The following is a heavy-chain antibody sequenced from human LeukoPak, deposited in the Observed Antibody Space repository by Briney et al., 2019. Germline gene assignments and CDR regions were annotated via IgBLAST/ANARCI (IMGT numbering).Heavy chain of an antibody. CDR3: AVIAAHVNQLYYYYYMDV. D-gene: IGHD6-6*01. J-gene: IGHJ6*03. CDR1: GGTFSSYA. Sequence: ASVKVSCKASGGTFSSYAISWVRQAPGQGLEWMGGIIPIFGTANYAQKFQGRVTITADKSTSTAYMELSSLRSEDTAVYYCAVIAAHVNQLYYYYYMDVWGKGTTVTVSS. CDR2: IIPIFGTA. V-gene: IGHV1-69*06.